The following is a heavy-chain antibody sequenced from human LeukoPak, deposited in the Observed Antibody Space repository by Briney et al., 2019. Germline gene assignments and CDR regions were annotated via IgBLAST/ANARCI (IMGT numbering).Heavy chain of an antibody. J-gene: IGHJ4*02. CDR2: INHSRST. CDR3: ARQGRGGYYYLRRGFDY. Sequence: SETLSLTCAVYGGSFSPYYWSWIRQSPDKGLEWIGEINHSRSTNYNPSLKSRVTISVDTSKNQFSLKLSSVTAADTAVYYCARQGRGGYYYLRRGFDYWGQGTLVTVSS. D-gene: IGHD3-22*01. CDR1: GGSFSPYY. V-gene: IGHV4-34*01.